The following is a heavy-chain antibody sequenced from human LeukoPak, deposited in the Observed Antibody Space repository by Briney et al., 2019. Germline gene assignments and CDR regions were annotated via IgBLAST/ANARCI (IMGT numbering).Heavy chain of an antibody. V-gene: IGHV3-23*01. CDR1: GFTVSSNY. Sequence: PGGSLRLSCAASGFTVSSNYMSWVRQAPRKGLEWVSAIRGSGGTTYYADSVKGRFTISRDNSKNTLYLQMNSLRAEDTAVYYCAKDMGRITITVPKDAFDIWGQGTMVTVSS. CDR2: IRGSGGTT. J-gene: IGHJ3*02. CDR3: AKDMGRITITVPKDAFDI. D-gene: IGHD1-20*01.